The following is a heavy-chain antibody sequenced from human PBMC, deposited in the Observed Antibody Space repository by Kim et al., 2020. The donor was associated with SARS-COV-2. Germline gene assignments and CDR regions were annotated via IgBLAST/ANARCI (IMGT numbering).Heavy chain of an antibody. CDR3: VGYGRSYGAVL. Sequence: GGSLRLSCTGSGFIFSDYAIHWVRRAPGKGLEYVSATTRSGDGSFYADSVEGRFTVSRDNSKSTLYLQMNSLRLEDTSMYYCVGYGRSYGAVLWGQGTLVMVSS. J-gene: IGHJ4*02. D-gene: IGHD1-26*01. CDR1: GFIFSDYA. V-gene: IGHV3-64D*06. CDR2: TTRSGDGS.